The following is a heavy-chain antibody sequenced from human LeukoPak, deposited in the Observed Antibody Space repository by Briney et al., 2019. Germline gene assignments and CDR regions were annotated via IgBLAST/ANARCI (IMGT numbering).Heavy chain of an antibody. Sequence: SETLSLTCTVSGGSISSGSYYWSWIRQPAGKGLEWIGHIYTGGGTTYNPSLKSRVTISKDTSRNQFSLKLSSVTAADTAVYYCARRAPVGSYGSFFDYWGQGTLVTVSS. D-gene: IGHD3-10*01. CDR2: IYTGGGT. J-gene: IGHJ4*02. CDR1: GGSISSGSYY. V-gene: IGHV4-61*09. CDR3: ARRAPVGSYGSFFDY.